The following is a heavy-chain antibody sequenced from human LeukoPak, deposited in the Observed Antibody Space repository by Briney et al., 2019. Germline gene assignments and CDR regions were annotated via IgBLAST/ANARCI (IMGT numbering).Heavy chain of an antibody. CDR2: ISGSGGST. CDR1: GFTFSSYA. V-gene: IGHV3-23*01. J-gene: IGHJ4*02. CDR3: AKLLHYYDSSGYYYVGRWYYFDY. Sequence: GGSLRLSCAASGFTFSSYAMGWVRQAPGKGLEWVSAISGSGGSTYYADSVKGRFTISRDNSKNTLYLQMNSLRAEDTAVYYCAKLLHYYDSSGYYYVGRWYYFDYWGQGTLVTVSS. D-gene: IGHD3-22*01.